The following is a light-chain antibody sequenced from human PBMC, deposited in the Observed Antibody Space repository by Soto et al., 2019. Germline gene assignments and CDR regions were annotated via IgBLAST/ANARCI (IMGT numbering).Light chain of an antibody. CDR1: SSDVGAYNY. CDR2: DVS. Sequence: QPASVSGSPGQSITISCTGTSSDVGAYNYVSWYQQHPGKAPKLMIYDVSYRPSGVSNRFSGSKSGNTASLTISGLQAEDEADYYCSSYTSSSTLDVVFGGGTKLTVL. CDR3: SSYTSSSTLDVV. J-gene: IGLJ2*01. V-gene: IGLV2-14*01.